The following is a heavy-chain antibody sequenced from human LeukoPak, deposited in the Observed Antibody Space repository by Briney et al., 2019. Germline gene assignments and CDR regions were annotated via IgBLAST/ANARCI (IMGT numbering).Heavy chain of an antibody. V-gene: IGHV4-39*01. Sequence: SETLSLTCTVSGGSISSSSYYWGWIRQPPGKGLEWIGSIYYSGSTYYNPSLKNRVTISVDTSKNQFSLKLSSVTAADTAVYYCASRGIVGAKFFDYWGQGTLVTVSS. J-gene: IGHJ4*02. CDR3: ASRGIVGAKFFDY. CDR2: IYYSGST. CDR1: GGSISSSSYY. D-gene: IGHD1-26*01.